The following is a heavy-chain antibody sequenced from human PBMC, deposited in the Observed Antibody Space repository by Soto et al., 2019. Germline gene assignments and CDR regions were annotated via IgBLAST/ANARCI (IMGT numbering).Heavy chain of an antibody. V-gene: IGHV1-69*01. CDR1: GGTFSSYA. CDR3: ARDGGVDGSGRGERGWFDP. J-gene: IGHJ5*02. D-gene: IGHD3-10*01. Sequence: QVQLVQSGAEVKKPGSSVKVSCKASGGTFSSYAISWVRQASGQGLEWMGGIIPIFGTANYAQKFQGRVTITADESTSTAYMGLSSLRSEDTAVYYCARDGGVDGSGRGERGWFDPWGQGTLVTVSS. CDR2: IIPIFGTA.